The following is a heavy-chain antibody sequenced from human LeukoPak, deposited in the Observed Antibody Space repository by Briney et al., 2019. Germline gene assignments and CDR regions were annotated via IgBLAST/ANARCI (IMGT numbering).Heavy chain of an antibody. CDR3: AGSYDFWSGYYSTGAVTTPSFDY. V-gene: IGHV1-69*13. CDR1: GGTFSSYA. CDR2: IIPIFGTA. J-gene: IGHJ4*02. Sequence: EASVKVSCKASGGTFSSYAISWVRQAPGQGLEWMGGIIPIFGTANYAQKFQGRVTITADESTSTVYMELSSLRSEDTAVYYCAGSYDFWSGYYSTGAVTTPSFDYWGQGTLVTVSS. D-gene: IGHD3-3*01.